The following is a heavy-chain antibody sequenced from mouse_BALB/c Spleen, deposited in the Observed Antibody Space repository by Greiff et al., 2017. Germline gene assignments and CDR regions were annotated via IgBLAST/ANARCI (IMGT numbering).Heavy chain of an antibody. Sequence: VQLQQSGPELVKPGASVKMSCKASGYTFTSYVMHWVKQKPGQGLEWIGYINPSSGYTEYNQKFKDKTTLTADKSSSTAYMQLSSLTSEDSAVYYCAREIYYYGSTTRYFDYWGQGTTLTVSS. CDR1: GYTFTSYV. CDR3: AREIYYYGSTTRYFDY. D-gene: IGHD1-1*01. J-gene: IGHJ2*01. V-gene: IGHV1-14*01. CDR2: INPSSGYT.